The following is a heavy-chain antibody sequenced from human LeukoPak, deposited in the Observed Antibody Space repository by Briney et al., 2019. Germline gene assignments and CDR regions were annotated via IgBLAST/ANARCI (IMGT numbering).Heavy chain of an antibody. V-gene: IGHV3-20*04. D-gene: IGHD2-2*02. J-gene: IGHJ6*03. CDR1: GFTFDDYG. CDR2: INWNGGST. Sequence: PGGSLRLSCAASGFTFDDYGMSWVRQAPGKGLEWVSGINWNGGSTGYADSVKGRFTLSRNNAKNSLYLQMNSLRAEAAALYYWAREQYQLLYGYYYMDVWGKGTTVTVSS. CDR3: AREQYQLLYGYYYMDV.